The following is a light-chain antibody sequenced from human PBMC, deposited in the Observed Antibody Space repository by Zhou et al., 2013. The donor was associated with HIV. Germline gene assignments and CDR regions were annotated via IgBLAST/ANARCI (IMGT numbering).Light chain of an antibody. V-gene: IGKV3-20*01. CDR2: GAS. CDR3: QQYGSSPT. Sequence: FVLTQSPGTLSLSPGDRATLSCRASQSVTSNYLAWYQRKPGQAPRLLIYGASTRATGIPDRFSGSGSGTDFTLTISRLEPEDFAVYYCQQYGSSPTFGQGTKVEFK. CDR1: QSVTSNY. J-gene: IGKJ1*01.